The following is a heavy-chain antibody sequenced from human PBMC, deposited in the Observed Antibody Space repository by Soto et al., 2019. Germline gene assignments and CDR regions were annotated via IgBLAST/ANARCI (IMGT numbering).Heavy chain of an antibody. J-gene: IGHJ4*02. V-gene: IGHV4-39*01. D-gene: IGHD3-22*01. CDR3: ARPRYRFGTSGYFPFDY. CDR1: GDFISNTTYY. CDR2: IYCSGSGTS. Sequence: SETLSLTCSVSGDFISNTTYYWAWVRQAPGKGLEWGGSIYCSGSGTSHYTPSLKSRVSLSVDTSENQFSLVLTSVAAADTALYYCARPRYRFGTSGYFPFDYWGRGTLVT.